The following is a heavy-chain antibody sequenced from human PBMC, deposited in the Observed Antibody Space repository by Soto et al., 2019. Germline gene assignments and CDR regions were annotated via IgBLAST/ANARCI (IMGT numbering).Heavy chain of an antibody. Sequence: EVQLVESGGDLVKPGGSLRLSCGASGFTFSSAWMNWVRQAPGKGLEWVGRIKSKADGGTTVYSAPVKDRFTISRDDSKSTLYLQMNSLKTEDTAMYYCTHLGNPGYWGRGTLVTVSS. D-gene: IGHD7-27*01. CDR3: THLGNPGY. V-gene: IGHV3-15*01. CDR2: IKSKADGGTT. J-gene: IGHJ4*02. CDR1: GFTFSSAW.